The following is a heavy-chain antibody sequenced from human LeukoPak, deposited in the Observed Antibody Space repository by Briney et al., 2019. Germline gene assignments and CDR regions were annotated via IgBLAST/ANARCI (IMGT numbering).Heavy chain of an antibody. V-gene: IGHV5-51*01. CDR1: GYSFTSYW. CDR2: IYPGDSDT. D-gene: IGHD7-27*01. Sequence: GESLKISCKGSGYSFTSYWIGWVRQMPGKGLEWMGIIYPGDSDTRYSPSFQGQVTISAGKFSGTAYLQWSSLKASDTAIYYCARRRSGDFDYWGQGTLVTVSS. J-gene: IGHJ4*02. CDR3: ARRRSGDFDY.